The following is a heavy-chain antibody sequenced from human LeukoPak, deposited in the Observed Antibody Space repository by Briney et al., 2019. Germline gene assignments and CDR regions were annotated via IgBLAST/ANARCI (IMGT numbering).Heavy chain of an antibody. CDR1: GGSFSGYY. CDR2: INRSGST. CDR3: ARRYSSGWYYYYYGMDV. V-gene: IGHV4-34*01. Sequence: SETLSLTCAVYGGSFSGYYWSWIRQPPGKGLEWIGEINRSGSTNYNPSLKSRVTISVGTSKNQFSLKLSSVTAADTAVYYCARRYSSGWYYYYYGMDVWGQGTTVTVSS. D-gene: IGHD6-19*01. J-gene: IGHJ6*02.